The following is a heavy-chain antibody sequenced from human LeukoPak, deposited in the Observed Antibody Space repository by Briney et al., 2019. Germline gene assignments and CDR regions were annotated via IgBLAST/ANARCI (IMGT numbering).Heavy chain of an antibody. Sequence: PGGSLRLSCEASGFTLKRYAMSCVPQPPGKGVEWVSDICGSGGNTYYAHPVKGRFTISRDNSKNTLYLQLNSLSAHDTSVYCCTKDRRYWRGTSCYGEGDYWGQGSLVT. CDR3: TKDRRYWRGTSCYGEGDY. CDR2: ICGSGGNT. J-gene: IGHJ4*02. V-gene: IGHV3-23*01. CDR1: GFTLKRYA. D-gene: IGHD2-2*01.